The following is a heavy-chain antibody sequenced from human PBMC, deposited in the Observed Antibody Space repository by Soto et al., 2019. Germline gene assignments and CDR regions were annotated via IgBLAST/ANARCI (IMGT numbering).Heavy chain of an antibody. Sequence: GGSLRLSCAASGFTFDDYTMHWVRQAPGKGLEWVSLISWDGGSTYYADSVKGRFTISRDNSKNSLYLQMNSLRTEDTALYYCAKDISPYYYYGMDVWGQGTTVTVSS. CDR1: GFTFDDYT. J-gene: IGHJ6*02. CDR3: AKDISPYYYYGMDV. CDR2: ISWDGGST. V-gene: IGHV3-43*01.